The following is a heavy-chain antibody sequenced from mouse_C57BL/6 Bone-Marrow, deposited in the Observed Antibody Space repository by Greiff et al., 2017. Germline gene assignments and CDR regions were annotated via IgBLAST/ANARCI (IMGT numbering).Heavy chain of an antibody. CDR1: GFTFSSYA. D-gene: IGHD4-1*02. J-gene: IGHJ2*01. CDR2: ISSGGDYI. CDR3: TRQLVQYYFDY. Sequence: EVQGVESGEGLVKPGGSLKLSCAASGFTFSSYAMSWVRQTPEKRLEWVAYISSGGDYIYYADTVKGRITISRVNARNTLYLQMSSLKSEDTAMYYCTRQLVQYYFDYWCQGTTLTVSS. V-gene: IGHV5-9-1*02.